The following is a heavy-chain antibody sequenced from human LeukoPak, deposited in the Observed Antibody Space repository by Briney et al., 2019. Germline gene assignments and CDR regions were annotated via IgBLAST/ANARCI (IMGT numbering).Heavy chain of an antibody. CDR1: GYSFTSYW. Sequence: PGESLKISCKGSGYSFTSYWIGWVRQMPWKGLEWMGIIYPGDSDTRYSPSFQGQVTISADKSISTAYLQWSSLKASDTAMYYCARHGYSSSWYTNWSYYYYMDVWGKGTTVTASS. D-gene: IGHD6-13*01. CDR3: ARHGYSSSWYTNWSYYYYMDV. V-gene: IGHV5-51*01. J-gene: IGHJ6*03. CDR2: IYPGDSDT.